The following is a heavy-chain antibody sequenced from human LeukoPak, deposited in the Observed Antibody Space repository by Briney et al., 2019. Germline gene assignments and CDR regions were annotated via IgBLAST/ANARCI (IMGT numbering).Heavy chain of an antibody. V-gene: IGHV1-2*02. J-gene: IGHJ5*02. CDR3: ARYDGDSSGFDSNWFDP. CDR2: INPNSGGT. CDR1: GYTFTDYY. D-gene: IGHD3-22*01. Sequence: ASVKVSCKASGYTFTDYYMHWVRQAPGQGLEWMGWINPNSGGTYYAQKFQGRVTMTRDTAISTAYMELSSLRSEDTAVYYCARYDGDSSGFDSNWFDPWGQGTLVTVSS.